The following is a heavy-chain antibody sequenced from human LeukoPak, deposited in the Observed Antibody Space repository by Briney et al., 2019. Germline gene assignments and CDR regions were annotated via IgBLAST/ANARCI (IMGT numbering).Heavy chain of an antibody. Sequence: SETLSLTCAVYGGSFSGYYWSWIRQPPGKGLEWIGEINHSRSTNYNPSLKSRVTISVDTSKNQFSLKLSSVTAADTAVYYCASWDITMVRGVTGWFDPWGQGTLVTVSS. D-gene: IGHD3-10*01. CDR3: ASWDITMVRGVTGWFDP. CDR2: INHSRST. V-gene: IGHV4-34*01. CDR1: GGSFSGYY. J-gene: IGHJ5*02.